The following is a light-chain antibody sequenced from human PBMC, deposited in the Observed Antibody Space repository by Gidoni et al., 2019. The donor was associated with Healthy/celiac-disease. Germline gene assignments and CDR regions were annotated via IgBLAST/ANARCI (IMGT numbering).Light chain of an antibody. J-gene: IGKJ4*01. V-gene: IGKV3-20*01. CDR1: QSVSSSY. Sequence: EIVLTQSPGTLSSSPGERATLSCRSSQSVSSSYLAWSQQKPGQTPRLLIYGASRRATGIPDRFSGCGSGTDFTLTMSRLEPEDFAVYYCQQYGSSPLTFXGXTKVESK. CDR3: QQYGSSPLT. CDR2: GAS.